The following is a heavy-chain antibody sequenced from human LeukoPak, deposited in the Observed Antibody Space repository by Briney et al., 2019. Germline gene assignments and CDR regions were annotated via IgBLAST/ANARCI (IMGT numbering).Heavy chain of an antibody. CDR1: GGTFSSHA. D-gene: IGHD2-21*01. Sequence: GASVKVSCKASGGTFSSHAISWVRQAPGQGLEWMGGIIPIFGTAKYAQKFQGRVTITADESTGTAYMELSSLRSEDTAVYYCARDSSEFRSLIPHWGQGTLVTVSS. V-gene: IGHV1-69*13. CDR2: IIPIFGTA. J-gene: IGHJ1*01. CDR3: ARDSSEFRSLIPH.